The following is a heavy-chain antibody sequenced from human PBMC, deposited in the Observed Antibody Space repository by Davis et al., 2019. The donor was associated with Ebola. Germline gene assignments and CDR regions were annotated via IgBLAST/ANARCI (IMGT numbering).Heavy chain of an antibody. CDR2: ISAYNGNT. J-gene: IGHJ4*02. CDR1: GYTFTRYG. V-gene: IGHV1-18*01. CDR3: ARDMYGYYYYFDY. Sequence: ASVKVSCKASGYTFTRYGISWVRQAPGQGLEWMGWISAYNGNTNYAQKLQGRVTMTTDTSTSTVYMELSSLRSEDTAVYYCARDMYGYYYYFDYWGQGTLVTVSS. D-gene: IGHD3-3*01.